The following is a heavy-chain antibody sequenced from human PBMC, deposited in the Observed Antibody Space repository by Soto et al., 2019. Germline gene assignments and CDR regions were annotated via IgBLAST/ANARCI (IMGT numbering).Heavy chain of an antibody. J-gene: IGHJ5*02. V-gene: IGHV4-59*01. CDR1: GGSISSYY. CDR2: IYYSGST. Sequence: SETLSLTCTVSGGSISSYYWSWIRRPPGKGLEWIGYIYYSGSTNYNPSLKSRVTISVDTSKNQFSLKLSSVTAADTAVYYCARENGYCSSTSCYHAWFDPWGQGTLVTVSS. CDR3: ARENGYCSSTSCYHAWFDP. D-gene: IGHD2-2*03.